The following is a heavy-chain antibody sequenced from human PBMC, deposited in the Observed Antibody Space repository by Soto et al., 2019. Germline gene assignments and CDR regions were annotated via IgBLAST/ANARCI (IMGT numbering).Heavy chain of an antibody. CDR2: INPNSGGT. J-gene: IGHJ4*02. V-gene: IGHV1-2*04. Sequence: ASVKVSCKASGYIFTGYYMHWVRQAPGQGLEWMGWINPNSGGTNYAQKFQGWVTMTRDTSISTAYMELSRLRSDDTAVYYCARDSRYYYDSSGYYKGFDYWGQGTLVTVSS. CDR3: ARDSRYYYDSSGYYKGFDY. CDR1: GYIFTGYY. D-gene: IGHD3-22*01.